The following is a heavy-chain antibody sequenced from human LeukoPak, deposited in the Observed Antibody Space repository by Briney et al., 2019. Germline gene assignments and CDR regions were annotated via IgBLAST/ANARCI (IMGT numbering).Heavy chain of an antibody. Sequence: ASVKVSCKASGYTFTGYCMHWVRQAPGQGLEWMGRINPNSGGTNYAQKFQGRVTMTRDTSISTAYMELSRLRSDDTAVYYCARQYSSSSGSIDYWGQGTLVTVSS. CDR1: GYTFTGYC. D-gene: IGHD6-6*01. J-gene: IGHJ4*02. V-gene: IGHV1-2*06. CDR2: INPNSGGT. CDR3: ARQYSSSSGSIDY.